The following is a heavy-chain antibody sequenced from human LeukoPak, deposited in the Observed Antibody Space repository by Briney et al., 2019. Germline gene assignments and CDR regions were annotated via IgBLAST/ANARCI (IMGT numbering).Heavy chain of an antibody. V-gene: IGHV1-69*13. CDR2: IIPIFGTA. CDR3: ARGNQATLIPLYYYYGMDV. D-gene: IGHD1-14*01. CDR1: GGTFSSYA. J-gene: IGHJ6*02. Sequence: SVKVSCKASGGTFSSYAISWVRQAPGQGLEWMGGIIPIFGTANYAQKFQGRVTITADESTSTAYMELSSLRTEDTAVYYCARGNQATLIPLYYYYGMDVWGQGTTVTVSS.